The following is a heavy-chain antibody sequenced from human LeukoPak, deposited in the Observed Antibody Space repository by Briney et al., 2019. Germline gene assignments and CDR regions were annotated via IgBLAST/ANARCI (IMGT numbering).Heavy chain of an antibody. CDR2: ISSTGGTT. CDR1: GITFSSYG. CDR3: ASDRGTYYYDTTSHYDAFDI. Sequence: GGSLRLSCAASGITFSSYGMSWVRQAPGKGLEWVSSISSTGGTTYYADSVKGRFTISRDNSKNTLYLQINSLRAEDTAVYYCASDRGTYYYDTTSHYDAFDIWGQGTMVTVSS. D-gene: IGHD3-22*01. J-gene: IGHJ3*02. V-gene: IGHV3-23*01.